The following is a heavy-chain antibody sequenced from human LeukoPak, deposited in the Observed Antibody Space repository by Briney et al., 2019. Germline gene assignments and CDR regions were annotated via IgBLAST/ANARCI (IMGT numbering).Heavy chain of an antibody. CDR1: GYTFTSYD. CDR2: MNPNSGNT. Sequence: RASVKVSCKASGYTFTSYDINWVRQATGQGLEWMGWMNPNSGNTGYAQKFQGRVTMTRNSSISTAYMDLSSLRSEDTAVYYCARPNLDYYDSIVSVGFDYWGQGTLVTVSS. V-gene: IGHV1-8*01. J-gene: IGHJ4*02. D-gene: IGHD3-22*01. CDR3: ARPNLDYYDSIVSVGFDY.